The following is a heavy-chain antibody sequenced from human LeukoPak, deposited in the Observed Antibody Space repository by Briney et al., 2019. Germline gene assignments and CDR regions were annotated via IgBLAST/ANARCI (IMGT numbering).Heavy chain of an antibody. J-gene: IGHJ4*02. CDR2: ISSSSNSV. D-gene: IGHD4-17*01. CDR1: GFTLSSYS. V-gene: IGHV3-21*01. Sequence: GGSLRLSCAASGFTLSSYSINWVRQAPRKGLELVSSISSSSNSVYYADSVKGRFTISRDNAKNSLYLQMNSLRAEDTAVYYCARDTSSYGPIDYWGQGTLVTVSS. CDR3: ARDTSSYGPIDY.